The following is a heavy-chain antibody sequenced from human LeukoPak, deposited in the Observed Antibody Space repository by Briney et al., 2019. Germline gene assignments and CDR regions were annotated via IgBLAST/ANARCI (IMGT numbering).Heavy chain of an antibody. Sequence: GRSLRLSCAASGFTFSSYAMHWVRQAPGKGLEWVAVISYDGSNKYYADSVKGRFTISRDNSKNTLYLQMNSLRAEDTAVYYCARDGYCSSTSQRSGRIKYYFDYWGQGTLVTVSS. J-gene: IGHJ4*02. CDR3: ARDGYCSSTSQRSGRIKYYFDY. CDR1: GFTFSSYA. V-gene: IGHV3-30-3*01. D-gene: IGHD2-2*01. CDR2: ISYDGSNK.